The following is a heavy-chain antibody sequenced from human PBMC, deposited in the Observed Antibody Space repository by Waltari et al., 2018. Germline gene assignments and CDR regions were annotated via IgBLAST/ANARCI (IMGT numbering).Heavy chain of an antibody. Sequence: QVQLQESGPGLVKPSETLSLTCAVSGYSISSGYYWGWIRQPPGKGLEWIGSIYHSGSTYYNPSLKSRVTISVDTSKNQFSLKLSSVTAADTAVYYCARISSWYYFDYWGQGTLVTVSS. CDR2: IYHSGST. V-gene: IGHV4-38-2*01. D-gene: IGHD6-13*01. CDR1: GYSISSGYY. J-gene: IGHJ4*02. CDR3: ARISSWYYFDY.